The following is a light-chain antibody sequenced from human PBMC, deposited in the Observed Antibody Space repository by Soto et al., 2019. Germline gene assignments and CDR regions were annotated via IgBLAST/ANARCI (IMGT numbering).Light chain of an antibody. J-gene: IGLJ3*02. CDR2: EVT. V-gene: IGLV2-14*01. CDR3: VSYTSRNTWV. CDR1: SSDVGGYNY. Sequence: QSVLTQPASMSGSPGQSITISCTGTSSDVGGYNYVSWYQQHPGKAPKVMIYEVTGRPSGVSNRFSGSKSGNTVSLTISGLQVEDEADYYCVSYTSRNTWVFGGGTKLTVL.